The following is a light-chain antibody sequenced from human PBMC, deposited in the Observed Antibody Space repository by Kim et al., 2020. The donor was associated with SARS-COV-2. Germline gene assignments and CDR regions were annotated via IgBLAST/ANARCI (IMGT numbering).Light chain of an antibody. V-gene: IGKV1-6*01. CDR1: QAIRND. CDR3: LQDYTYPRT. CDR2: AAS. Sequence: ACVGDRVTITGRASQAIRNDLAWYQQKPGRAPQLLIYAASTLLSGVPSRFSGSGSDTDFTLTVSSLQPEDFATYYCLQDYTYPRTFGQGTKVEIK. J-gene: IGKJ1*01.